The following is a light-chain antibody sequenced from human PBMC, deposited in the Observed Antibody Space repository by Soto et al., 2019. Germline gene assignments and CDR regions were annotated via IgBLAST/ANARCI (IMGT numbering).Light chain of an antibody. J-gene: IGKJ1*01. CDR2: AAS. CDR1: QGIRSA. V-gene: IGKV1-6*01. CDR3: LLDYSYFWA. Sequence: AIQVTQCPSSLSASVGDSVTITCRTSQGIRSALGWYQQKPGKVPKLLIYAASTLRSGVPSRFSGSGSGRDFTLTISSLQPEDFATYYCLLDYSYFWAFGQGTKVEVK.